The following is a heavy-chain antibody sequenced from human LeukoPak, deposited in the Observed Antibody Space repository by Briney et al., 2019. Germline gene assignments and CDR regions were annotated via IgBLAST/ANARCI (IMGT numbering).Heavy chain of an antibody. Sequence: PGGSLRLSCAASGFTFSNFWMNWVRQAPGKGLEWVGRIKSKTDGGTTDYAAPVKGRFMISRDDSKNTLYLQMNSLKTEDTAVYYCSTPIAAAGTRAFDIWGQGTMVIVSS. CDR1: GFTFSNFW. D-gene: IGHD6-25*01. CDR2: IKSKTDGGTT. CDR3: STPIAAAGTRAFDI. J-gene: IGHJ3*02. V-gene: IGHV3-15*01.